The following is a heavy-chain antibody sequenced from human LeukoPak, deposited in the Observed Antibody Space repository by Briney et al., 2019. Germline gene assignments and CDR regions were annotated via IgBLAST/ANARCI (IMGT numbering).Heavy chain of an antibody. CDR2: ISDRRGDT. J-gene: IGHJ4*02. Sequence: GGSLRLSCAASGFTFSSYAMTWVRQAPGKGLEWVSAISDRRGDTYYGDSVNGRFTISRDNSKNTLYLQMNSLGAEDTAVYYCAKGYRGNYDYWGQGTPLTVSS. CDR1: GFTFSSYA. CDR3: AKGYRGNYDY. V-gene: IGHV3-23*01. D-gene: IGHD1-26*01.